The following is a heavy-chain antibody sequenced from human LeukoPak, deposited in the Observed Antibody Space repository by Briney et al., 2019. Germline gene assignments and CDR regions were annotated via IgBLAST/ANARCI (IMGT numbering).Heavy chain of an antibody. D-gene: IGHD1-26*01. J-gene: IGHJ4*02. CDR2: ISGSGGST. V-gene: IGHV3-23*01. CDR1: GFTLSSYA. Sequence: EPGGSLRLSCAASGFTLSSYAMNWVRQAPGKGLEWVSGISGSGGSTYFADSVKGRFTISRDNSKNTLYLQMNSLRAEDTAVYYCAKDSGSYLDYWGQGTLVTVSS. CDR3: AKDSGSYLDY.